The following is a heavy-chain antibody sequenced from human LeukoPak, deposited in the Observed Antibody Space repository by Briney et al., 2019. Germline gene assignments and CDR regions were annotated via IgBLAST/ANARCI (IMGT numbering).Heavy chain of an antibody. D-gene: IGHD3-10*01. CDR2: INPNSGGT. V-gene: IGHV1-2*02. CDR1: GYTFTGYY. J-gene: IGHJ5*02. CDR3: ARDQLRAIRGGMAPLDP. Sequence: GASVKVSCKASGYTFTGYYMHWVRQAPGQGLEWMGWINPNSGGTNYAQKFQGRVTMTRDTSISTAYMELSRLRSDDTAVYYCARDQLRAIRGGMAPLDPWGQGTLVTVSS.